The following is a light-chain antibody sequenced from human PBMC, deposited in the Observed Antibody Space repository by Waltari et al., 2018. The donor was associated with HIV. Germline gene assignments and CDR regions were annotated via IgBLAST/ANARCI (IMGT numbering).Light chain of an antibody. CDR1: SSDIGHYKS. CDR3: SSYISTTTL. V-gene: IGLV2-14*01. CDR2: EVS. J-gene: IGLJ1*01. Sequence: QSAPTQPASVSGSPGQSITISCTGTSSDIGHYKSVSWYQQSPAKAPKLMIYEVSNRPSGVSNRFTGSKSGNTASLTITGLQAEDEADYYCSSYISTTTLFGTGTKVTVL.